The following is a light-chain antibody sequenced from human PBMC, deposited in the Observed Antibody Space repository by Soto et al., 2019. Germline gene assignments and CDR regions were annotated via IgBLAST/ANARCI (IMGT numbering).Light chain of an antibody. CDR1: QDISIY. V-gene: IGKV1-33*01. J-gene: IGKJ1*01. Sequence: DIQMTQSPSSLSASVGDRVTITCLASQDISIYLNWYQQKLGKAPKLLIYDTSTFGAGVPARFSGSGSGTVFTLTINSLQPEDLATYYCQQYDSLTWTFGQGTRVEVK. CDR3: QQYDSLTWT. CDR2: DTS.